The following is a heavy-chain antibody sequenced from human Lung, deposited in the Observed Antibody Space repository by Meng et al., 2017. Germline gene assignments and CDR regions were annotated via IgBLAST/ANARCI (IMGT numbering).Heavy chain of an antibody. J-gene: IGHJ4*02. Sequence: MLFGAEVKKPGASVTLACRASGYTFIAAYVHWVRQAPGQGLEWMGRIIPSSGDANSAQKFLGRVTLTWDTSISTAYMELSSLRSDDTAIYYCARDGGNYDFDYWGQGTLVTVSS. CDR2: IIPSSGDA. D-gene: IGHD1-7*01. CDR1: GYTFIAAY. V-gene: IGHV1-2*06. CDR3: ARDGGNYDFDY.